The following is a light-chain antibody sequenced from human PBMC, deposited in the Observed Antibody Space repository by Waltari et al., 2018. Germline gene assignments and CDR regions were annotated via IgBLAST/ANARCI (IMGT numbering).Light chain of an antibody. J-gene: IGKJ4*01. CDR1: QSIRSY. V-gene: IGKV1-39*01. CDR3: QQSYSTPLT. Sequence: DIQMTQSPSSLSASVGDRVTITCRASQSIRSYLNWYQQKPGKDPKLLIYAASSLQSGVPSRFSGSGSGTDFTLTISSLQPEDFATYYCQQSYSTPLTFGGGTKVEMK. CDR2: AAS.